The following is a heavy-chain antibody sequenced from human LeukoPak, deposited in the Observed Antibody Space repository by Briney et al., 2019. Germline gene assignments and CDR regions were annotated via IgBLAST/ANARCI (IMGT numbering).Heavy chain of an antibody. CDR1: GGSFSGYY. J-gene: IGHJ5*02. CDR3: ARGPKTFPPRKYSSSWYGWFDP. D-gene: IGHD6-13*01. CDR2: INHSGST. Sequence: SETLSLTCAVYGGSFSGYYWSWIRQPPGKGLEWVGEINHSGSTNYNPSLKSRVTISVDPSKNQFSLKLSSVTAAHTAVYYCARGPKTFPPRKYSSSWYGWFDPWGQGTLVTVSS. V-gene: IGHV4-34*01.